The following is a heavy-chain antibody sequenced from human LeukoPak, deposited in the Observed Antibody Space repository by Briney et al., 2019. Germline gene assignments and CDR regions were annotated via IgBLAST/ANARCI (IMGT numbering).Heavy chain of an antibody. CDR1: GFTFSTYW. D-gene: IGHD2-15*01. Sequence: PGGSLRLSCADSGFTFSTYWMHWVRQAPGKGLVWVSRLSSDGSRTTYADSVKGRFTISGDNAKNSLYLQMNSLRAEDTAVYYCARDHPGWLLPTNDAFDIWGQGTMVTVSS. CDR3: ARDHPGWLLPTNDAFDI. J-gene: IGHJ3*02. V-gene: IGHV3-74*01. CDR2: LSSDGSRT.